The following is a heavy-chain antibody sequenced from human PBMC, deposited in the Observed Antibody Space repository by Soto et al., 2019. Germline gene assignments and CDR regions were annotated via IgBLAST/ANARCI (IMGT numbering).Heavy chain of an antibody. CDR1: GGSITSADYY. CDR3: ARMGLHLGELSRNWFDP. V-gene: IGHV4-31*03. J-gene: IGHJ5*02. Sequence: SETLSLTCTISGGSITSADYYWTWIRQFPGKGLEWIAYIYSSGTTHYNPSLKSRATISLDTSNSQFSLEVKSATAADTSVYYCARMGLHLGELSRNWFDPWGQGSLVTVSS. D-gene: IGHD3-16*02. CDR2: IYSSGTT.